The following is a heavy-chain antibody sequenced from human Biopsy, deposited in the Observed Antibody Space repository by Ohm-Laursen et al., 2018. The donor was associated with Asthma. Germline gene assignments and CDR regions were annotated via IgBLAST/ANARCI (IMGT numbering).Heavy chain of an antibody. V-gene: IGHV4-30-4*02. J-gene: IGHJ6*02. CDR2: VFWSGTT. Sequence: SDTLSLTCTVSGAYIGTPDYHWSWIRQSPGKGLEWIGFVFWSGTTHYNRSLERRLSISIDTTRNEFSMTLRSVTAADTAVYFCARVASYGDLYFGIDVWGPGTTVSVS. CDR3: ARVASYGDLYFGIDV. CDR1: GAYIGTPDYH. D-gene: IGHD4-17*01.